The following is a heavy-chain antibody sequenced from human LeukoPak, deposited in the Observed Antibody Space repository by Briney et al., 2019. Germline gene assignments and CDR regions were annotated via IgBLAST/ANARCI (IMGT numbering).Heavy chain of an antibody. CDR3: ARLAAAGTYYYYYMDV. J-gene: IGHJ6*03. CDR2: ISAYNGNT. V-gene: IGHV1-18*01. D-gene: IGHD6-13*01. Sequence: ASVKVSCKASGYTFTSYGISWVRQASGQGLEWMGWISAYNGNTNYAQKLQGRVTMTTDTSTSTAYMELRSLRSDDTAVYYCARLAAAGTYYYYYMDVWGKGTTVTVSS. CDR1: GYTFTSYG.